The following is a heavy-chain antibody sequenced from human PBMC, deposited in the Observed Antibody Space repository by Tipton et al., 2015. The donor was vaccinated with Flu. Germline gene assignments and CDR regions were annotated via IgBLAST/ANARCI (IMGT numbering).Heavy chain of an antibody. CDR1: GGSISSSSYY. CDR3: ARGDYYGYWYFDL. CDR2: IYYSGST. V-gene: IGHV4-39*07. J-gene: IGHJ2*01. D-gene: IGHD3-10*01. Sequence: TLSLTCTVSGGSISSSSYYWGWIRQPPGKGLEWIGSIYYSGSTYYNPSLKSRVTISVDTSKNQFSLKLCSVTSADTAVYYCARGDYYGYWYFDLWGRGTLVTVSS.